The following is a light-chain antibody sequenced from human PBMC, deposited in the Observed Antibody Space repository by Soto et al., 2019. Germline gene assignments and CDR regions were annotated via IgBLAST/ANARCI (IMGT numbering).Light chain of an antibody. CDR2: GAS. CDR3: QQYGSLSWT. CDR1: QNVDSNY. Sequence: EIVLTQSPGTLSLSPGERSTLSCRASQNVDSNYLAWYQQKPGQAPRIIIFGASGRDTGIPDRFSGSGSGTDFTLPISRLEPEDFEVYYCQQYGSLSWTFGQGTKVDIK. V-gene: IGKV3-20*01. J-gene: IGKJ1*01.